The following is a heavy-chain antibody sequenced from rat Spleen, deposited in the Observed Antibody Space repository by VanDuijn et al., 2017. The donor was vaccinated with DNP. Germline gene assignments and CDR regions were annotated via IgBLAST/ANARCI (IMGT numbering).Heavy chain of an antibody. CDR2: ISYDGSST. V-gene: IGHV5-29*01. J-gene: IGHJ2*01. D-gene: IGHD5-1*01. CDR3: ARQNWDYFDY. CDR1: GFTFSDYY. Sequence: EVQLVESDGDLVQPGRSLKLSCAASGFTFSDYYMAWVRQAPTKGLEWVATISYDGSSTNYRDSVKGRFTISRNNAKSTLYLQMDSLRSEDTATYYCARQNWDYFDYWGQGVMVTVSS.